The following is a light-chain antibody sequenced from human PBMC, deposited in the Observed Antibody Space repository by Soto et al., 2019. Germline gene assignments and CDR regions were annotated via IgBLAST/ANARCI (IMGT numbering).Light chain of an antibody. CDR1: KSISSY. V-gene: IGKV1-5*03. Sequence: DIPMTQSPSSLSASVRDRVTFTCRASKSISSYLNWQQQKPGKAPKLLILKASSLESGVPSRFSGSGSGTEFTLTISSLQPDDLATYYCQQYNNYFWAFGQGTKVDIK. CDR3: QQYNNYFWA. CDR2: KAS. J-gene: IGKJ1*01.